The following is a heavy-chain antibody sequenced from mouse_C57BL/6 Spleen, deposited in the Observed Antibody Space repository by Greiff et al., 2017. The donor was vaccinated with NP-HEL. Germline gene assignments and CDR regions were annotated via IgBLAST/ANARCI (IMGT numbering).Heavy chain of an antibody. V-gene: IGHV1-76*01. CDR1: GYTFTDYY. CDR2: IYPGSGNT. J-gene: IGHJ2*01. Sequence: QVQLQQSGAELVRPGASVKLSCKASGYTFTDYYINWVKQRPGQGLEWIARIYPGSGNTYYNEKFKGKATLTAEKSSSTAYMQLSSLTSEDSAVYFCARLAVNPDHYYGSSEDYWGQGTTLTVSS. CDR3: ARLAVNPDHYYGSSEDY. D-gene: IGHD1-1*01.